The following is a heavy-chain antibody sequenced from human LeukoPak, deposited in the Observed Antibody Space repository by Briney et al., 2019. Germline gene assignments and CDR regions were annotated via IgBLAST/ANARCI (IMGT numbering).Heavy chain of an antibody. CDR1: GYTLTELS. D-gene: IGHD5-24*01. CDR2: FDPEDGET. V-gene: IGHV1-24*01. CDR3: ARDGKGDGYNLFDY. J-gene: IGHJ4*02. Sequence: ALVKVSCKVSGYTLTELSMHWVRQAPGKGLEWMGGFDPEDGETIYAQKLQGRVTMTTDTSTSTAYMELRSLRSDDTAVYCCARDGKGDGYNLFDYWGQGTLVTVSS.